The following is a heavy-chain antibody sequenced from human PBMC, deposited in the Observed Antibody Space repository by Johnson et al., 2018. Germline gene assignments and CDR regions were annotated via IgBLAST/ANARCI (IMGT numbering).Heavy chain of an antibody. D-gene: IGHD2-8*01. Sequence: EVQLVETGGGLVQPGGSLRLACAASGFAFSGHTMDWLRQAPGEGLEWVSRISGSGSGSVIYYADSVKGRFTISRDNTQNSLYLQMNSLRDDDTAVYYCARGWCAYWGQGTLVTVSS. CDR1: GFAFSGHT. CDR3: ARGWCAY. V-gene: IGHV3-48*02. J-gene: IGHJ4*02. CDR2: ISGSGSGSVI.